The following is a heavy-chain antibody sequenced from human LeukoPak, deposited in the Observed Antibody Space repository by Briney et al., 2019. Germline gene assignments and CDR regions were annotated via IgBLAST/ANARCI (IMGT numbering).Heavy chain of an antibody. CDR1: GFTFSSYG. CDR3: AKDEWYYYDSSGYYLDY. Sequence: GGSLRLSCAASGFTFSSYGMHWVRQAPGKGLEWVAVISYDGSNKYYADSVKGRFTISRDNSKNTLYLQMNSLRAEDTAVYYCAKDEWYYYDSSGYYLDYWGQGTLVTVSS. V-gene: IGHV3-30*18. D-gene: IGHD3-22*01. CDR2: ISYDGSNK. J-gene: IGHJ4*02.